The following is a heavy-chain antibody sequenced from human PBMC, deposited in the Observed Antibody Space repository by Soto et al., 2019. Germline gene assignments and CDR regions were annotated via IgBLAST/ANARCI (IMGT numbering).Heavy chain of an antibody. CDR3: AMYCSRSHYYGMDV. D-gene: IGHD6-13*01. V-gene: IGHV3-66*01. CDR1: GFTVSSNY. CDR2: IYSGGST. J-gene: IGHJ6*02. Sequence: PGGSLRLSCAASGFTVSSNYMSWVRQAPGKGLEWVSVIYSGGSTDYADSVKGRFTISRDNSKNTLYLQMNSLRAEDTAVYYCAMYCSRSHYYGMDVWGQGTTVTVSS.